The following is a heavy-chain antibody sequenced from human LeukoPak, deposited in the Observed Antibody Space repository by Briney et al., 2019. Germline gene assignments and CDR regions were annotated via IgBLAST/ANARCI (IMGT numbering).Heavy chain of an antibody. CDR2: NDWDEDK. D-gene: IGHD7-27*01. CDR1: GFSLSGSSLC. V-gene: IGHV2-70*11. J-gene: IGHJ4*02. CDR3: ARMRYVRTGDFDFDH. Sequence: SGPALVKPTETLTLTCTFPGFSLSGSSLCMSWIRHPPGKALEWLARNDWDEDKYYNTYLRTRLTISKDTSKNQVVLRMSNLDHVDTATYYCARMRYVRTGDFDFDHWGQGILVTVSS.